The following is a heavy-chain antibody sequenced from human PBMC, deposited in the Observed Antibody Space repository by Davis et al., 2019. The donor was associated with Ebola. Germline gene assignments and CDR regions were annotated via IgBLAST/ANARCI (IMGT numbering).Heavy chain of an antibody. Sequence: ASVKVSCKASGYTFSSYYIHWVRQAPGQGLEWMGMINPSGGSGSTSYEQKFQGRVTITRDTSASTAYMELSSLRSDDTAVFYCARASFGYNSGWYADYWGPGSLVTVSS. CDR2: INPSGGSGST. V-gene: IGHV1-46*01. D-gene: IGHD6-19*01. CDR1: GYTFSSYY. CDR3: ARASFGYNSGWYADY. J-gene: IGHJ4*02.